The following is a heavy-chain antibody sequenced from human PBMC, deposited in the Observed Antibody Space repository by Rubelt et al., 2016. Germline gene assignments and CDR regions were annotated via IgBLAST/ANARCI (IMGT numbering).Heavy chain of an antibody. J-gene: IGHJ6*02. CDR3: SRVTNPQVYGMDV. CDR2: IYYSGTT. D-gene: IGHD5-18*01. V-gene: IGHV4-39*07. Sequence: QLPLQESGPGLVKPSETLSLTCTVSGGSISSNTYYWGWIRQPPGKGLEWIGSIYYSGTTYYNPSLKSRVTMSVEPSKNQVSVNLTSVTAADTAVYYCSRVTNPQVYGMDVSGQGATVAVSS. CDR1: GGSISSNTYY.